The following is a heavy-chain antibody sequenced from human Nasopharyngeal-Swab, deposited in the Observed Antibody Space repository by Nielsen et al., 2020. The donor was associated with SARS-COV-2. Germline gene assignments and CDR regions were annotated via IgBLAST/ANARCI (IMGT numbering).Heavy chain of an antibody. Sequence: GESLKISCAASGFIFSPYWMHWIRQAPGRGLVWVSRLTSYGSSTDYADSVPGRFTISRDNAKKMLYLEMNNLRAEDTSVYYCATDITAAGDHWGQGTLVTVAS. V-gene: IGHV3-74*01. D-gene: IGHD1-20*01. J-gene: IGHJ4*01. CDR2: LTSYGSST. CDR3: ATDITAAGDH. CDR1: GFIFSPYW.